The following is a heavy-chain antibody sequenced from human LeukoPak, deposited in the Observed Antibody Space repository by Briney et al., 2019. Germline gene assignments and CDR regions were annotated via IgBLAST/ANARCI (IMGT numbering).Heavy chain of an antibody. V-gene: IGHV1-2*06. CDR2: INPNSGDT. J-gene: IGHJ4*02. Sequence: ASVNVSCKASGYTFTGYYVHWVRQAPGQGPEWMGRINPNSGDTNYAQKFQGRVTMTRDTSISTAYMELSRLRSDDTAVYYCARDYCGGDCFPDYWGQGTLVTVSS. D-gene: IGHD2-21*02. CDR1: GYTFTGYY. CDR3: ARDYCGGDCFPDY.